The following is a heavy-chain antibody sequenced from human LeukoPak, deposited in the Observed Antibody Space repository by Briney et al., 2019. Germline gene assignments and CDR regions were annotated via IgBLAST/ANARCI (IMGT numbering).Heavy chain of an antibody. CDR1: GYSFTSNY. CDR3: ARDQEAFDY. J-gene: IGHJ4*02. V-gene: IGHV1-46*01. Sequence: ASVKVSCKASGYSFTSNYIHWVRQAPGQGLEWMGTSYPRDGSTSYAQKFQGRVTVTRDTSTSTVHMELSGLRSEDTAVYYCARDQEAFDYWGQGTLVTVSS. CDR2: SYPRDGST.